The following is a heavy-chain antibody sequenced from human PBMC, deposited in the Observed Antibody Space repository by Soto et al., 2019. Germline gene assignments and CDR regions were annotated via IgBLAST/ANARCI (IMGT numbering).Heavy chain of an antibody. V-gene: IGHV1-18*01. CDR2: ISAYNGNT. Sequence: PSVKVSCKASGYTFTSYGISWVRQAPGQGLEWMGWISAYNGNTNYAQKLQGRVTMITDTSTSTAYMELSSLRSEDTAVYYCARDRGDYYDSSGFYFDYWGQGTLVTVSS. CDR1: GYTFTSYG. J-gene: IGHJ4*02. CDR3: ARDRGDYYDSSGFYFDY. D-gene: IGHD3-22*01.